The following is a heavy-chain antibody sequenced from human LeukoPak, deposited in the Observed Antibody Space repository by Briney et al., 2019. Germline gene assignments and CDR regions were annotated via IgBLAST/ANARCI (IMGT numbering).Heavy chain of an antibody. Sequence: PSETLSLTCTVSGGSISSYYWSWIRQPPGKGLEWIGYIYYSGSTNYNPSLKSRVTISVDTSKNQFSLKLSSVTAADTAVYYCARELIAAAGTWPLFFDYWGQGTLVTVSS. CDR3: ARELIAAAGTWPLFFDY. V-gene: IGHV4-59*01. CDR1: GGSISSYY. J-gene: IGHJ4*02. CDR2: IYYSGST. D-gene: IGHD6-13*01.